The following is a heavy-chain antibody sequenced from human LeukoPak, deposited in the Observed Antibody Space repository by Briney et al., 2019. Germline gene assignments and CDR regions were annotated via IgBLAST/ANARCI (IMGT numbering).Heavy chain of an antibody. V-gene: IGHV3-74*01. CDR1: GFTFSSYW. D-gene: IGHD2-21*01. Sequence: GGSLRLSCAASGFTFSSYWMHWVRQAPGKGLVWVSRINTDGSSTSYADSVKGRFTISRDNAKNTLYLQMNSLRAEDTAVYYCARDLPPHIVVVGGAFDIWGQGTMVTVSS. CDR3: ARDLPPHIVVVGGAFDI. J-gene: IGHJ3*02. CDR2: INTDGSST.